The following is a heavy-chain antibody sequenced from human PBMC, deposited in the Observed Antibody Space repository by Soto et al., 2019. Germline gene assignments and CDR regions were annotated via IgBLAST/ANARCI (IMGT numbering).Heavy chain of an antibody. CDR3: TRTPRGAGTFDY. CDR1: GYTFTTYD. D-gene: IGHD2-15*01. J-gene: IGHJ4*02. V-gene: IGHV1-18*01. CDR2: ISAYSGDK. Sequence: QVQLVQSGAEVKKPGASVKVSCETSGYTFTTYDIIWVRQAPGQGLEWLGWISAYSGDKKYAQKFQGRVTMTTDTSTITASMELRSLRSDDTAIYYCTRTPRGAGTFDYWGQGTLVTVSS.